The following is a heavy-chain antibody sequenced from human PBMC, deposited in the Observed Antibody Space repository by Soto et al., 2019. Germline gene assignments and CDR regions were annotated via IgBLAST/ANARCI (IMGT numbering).Heavy chain of an antibody. CDR3: ARDGGKDRQLWPYYYYGMDV. CDR2: IYYSGST. D-gene: IGHD5-18*01. J-gene: IGHJ6*02. V-gene: IGHV4-61*08. Sequence: SETLSLTCTVSGGSISSGDYYWTWIRQPPGKGLEWIGYIYYSGSTNYNPSLKSRVTISVDTSKNQFSLKLSSVTAADTAVYYCARDGGKDRQLWPYYYYGMDVWGQGTTVTVSS. CDR1: GGSISSGDYY.